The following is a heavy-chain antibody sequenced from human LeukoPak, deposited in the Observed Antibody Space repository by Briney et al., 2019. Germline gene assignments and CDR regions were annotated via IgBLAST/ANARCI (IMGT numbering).Heavy chain of an antibody. V-gene: IGHV4-59*01. J-gene: IGHJ6*03. CDR1: GGSISSYY. D-gene: IGHD2-15*01. CDR2: IYYSGST. Sequence: PSETLSLTCTVSGGSISSYYWSWIRQPPGKGLEWIGYIYYSGSTNYNPSLKSRVTISVDTSKNQFSLKLSSVTAADTAVHYCARGYCSGGSCYSYYYYNYMDVWGKGTTVTVSS. CDR3: ARGYCSGGSCYSYYYYNYMDV.